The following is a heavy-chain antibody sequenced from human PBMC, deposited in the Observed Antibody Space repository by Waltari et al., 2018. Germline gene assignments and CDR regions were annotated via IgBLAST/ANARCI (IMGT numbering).Heavy chain of an antibody. CDR3: ARVAGTTSNWFDP. Sequence: QVQLQQWGAGLLKPSETLSLTCAVYGGSFSGYYWSWIRQPPGKGLEWIGEINHSGSTNYNPSLKSRVTISVDTSKNQFSLKLSSVTAADTAVYYCARVAGTTSNWFDPWGQGTLVTVSS. J-gene: IGHJ5*02. CDR2: INHSGST. D-gene: IGHD6-19*01. CDR1: GGSFSGYY. V-gene: IGHV4-34*01.